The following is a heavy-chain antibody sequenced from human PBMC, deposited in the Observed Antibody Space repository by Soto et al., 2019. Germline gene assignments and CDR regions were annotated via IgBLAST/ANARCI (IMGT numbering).Heavy chain of an antibody. J-gene: IGHJ5*02. CDR3: ARERDCSGGSCYDAWFDP. Sequence: EVQLVESGGGLVQPGGSLRLSCAASGFTFSSYWMLWVRQAPGKGLVWVSRINSDGSSTSYADSVKGRFTISRDNAKNTLYLQRNSLRAEDTAVYYCARERDCSGGSCYDAWFDPWGQGTLVTVSS. CDR2: INSDGSST. CDR1: GFTFSSYW. D-gene: IGHD2-15*01. V-gene: IGHV3-74*01.